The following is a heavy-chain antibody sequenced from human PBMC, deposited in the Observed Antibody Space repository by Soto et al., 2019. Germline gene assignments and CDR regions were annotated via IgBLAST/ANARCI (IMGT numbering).Heavy chain of an antibody. J-gene: IGHJ6*02. CDR3: AKRAFYGSGIPNYYGMDV. CDR1: GFTFSNYA. CDR2: ISGTGGGT. Sequence: ESVGGLVQPGGSLRLSCAASGFTFSNYAMTWVRQAPGKGLEWVSVISGTGGGTNNADSAKGRFTTSRDNSKNTLYLQMNSLRAEDTAVYYCAKRAFYGSGIPNYYGMDVWGQGTAVTVSS. V-gene: IGHV3-23*01. D-gene: IGHD3-10*01.